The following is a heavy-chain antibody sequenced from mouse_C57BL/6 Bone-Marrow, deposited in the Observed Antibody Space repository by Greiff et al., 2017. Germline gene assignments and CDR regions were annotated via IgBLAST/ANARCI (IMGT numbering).Heavy chain of an antibody. D-gene: IGHD3-1*01. V-gene: IGHV1-50*01. CDR2: IDPSDSYT. CDR3: ARSGRDY. J-gene: IGHJ2*01. CDR1: GYTFTSYW. Sequence: QVQLQQPGAELVKPGASVTLSCKASGYTFTSYWMQWVKQRPGQGLEWIGEIDPSDSYTNYNQKFKGKATLTVDTSSSTAYMQLSSLTSEDSAVYYCARSGRDYWGQGTTLTVSS.